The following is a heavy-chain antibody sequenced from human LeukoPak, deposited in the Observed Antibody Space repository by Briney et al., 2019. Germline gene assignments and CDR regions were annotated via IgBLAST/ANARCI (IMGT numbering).Heavy chain of an antibody. D-gene: IGHD6-19*01. V-gene: IGHV3-30-3*01. J-gene: IGHJ4*02. CDR2: ISYDGNNK. Sequence: PGGSLRLSCAASGFTFSTCAMHWVRQAPGKGLEWVAVISYDGNNKYYADSVKGRFTISRDNSKNTLYLQMNSLKIEDTAVFHCATYGVAVAGLDYWGQGTLVTVSS. CDR3: ATYGVAVAGLDY. CDR1: GFTFSTCA.